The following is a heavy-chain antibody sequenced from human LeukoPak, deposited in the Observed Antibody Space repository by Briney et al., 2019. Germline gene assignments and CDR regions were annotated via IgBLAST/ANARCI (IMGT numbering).Heavy chain of an antibody. J-gene: IGHJ6*03. Sequence: SETLSLTCAVYGGSFSGYSWSWIRQPPGKGLEWIGEINHSGSTHYNPSLKSQVTISVDTSKNQFSLKLSSVTAADTAVYYCARASRGTFGYMDVWGKGTTVTVSS. V-gene: IGHV4-34*01. CDR1: GGSFSGYS. CDR3: ARASRGTFGYMDV. D-gene: IGHD2-2*01. CDR2: INHSGST.